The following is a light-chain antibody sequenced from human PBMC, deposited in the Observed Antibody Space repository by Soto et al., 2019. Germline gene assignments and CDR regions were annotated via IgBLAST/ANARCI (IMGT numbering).Light chain of an antibody. CDR3: CSYAVTNTWV. CDR2: DVS. CDR1: SSDVDRYNY. V-gene: IGLV2-11*01. Sequence: QSALTQPRSVSGSPGQSVTISCTGTSSDVDRYNYVSWYQQHPSKAPKLMIYDVSKRPSGVPDRFSDSKSGNTASLTISGLQAEDEADYYCCSYAVTNTWVFGGGTKLTVL. J-gene: IGLJ3*02.